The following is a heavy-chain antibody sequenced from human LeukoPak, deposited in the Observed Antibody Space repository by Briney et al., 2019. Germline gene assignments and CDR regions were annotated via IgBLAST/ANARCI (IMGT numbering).Heavy chain of an antibody. D-gene: IGHD4-17*01. V-gene: IGHV4-59*01. J-gene: IGHJ4*02. CDR3: ARGTPADYGDYVLLDY. Sequence: PSETLSLTCTVSGGSISSYYWSWIRQPPGKGLEWIGYINYSGSTNYNPSLKSRVTISVDTSKNQFSLKLSSVTAADTAVYYCARGTPADYGDYVLLDYWGQGTLVTVSS. CDR2: INYSGST. CDR1: GGSISSYY.